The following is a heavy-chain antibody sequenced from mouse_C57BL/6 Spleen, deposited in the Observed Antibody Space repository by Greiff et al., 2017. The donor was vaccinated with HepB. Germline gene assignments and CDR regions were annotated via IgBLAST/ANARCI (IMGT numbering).Heavy chain of an antibody. CDR3: ARVYDGYFAY. V-gene: IGHV1-50*01. J-gene: IGHJ3*01. CDR1: GYTFTSYW. CDR2: IDPSDSYT. D-gene: IGHD2-3*01. Sequence: VQLQQSGAELVKPGASVKLSCKASGYTFTSYWMQWVKQRPGQGLEWIGEIDPSDSYTNYNQKFKGKATLTVDTSSSTAYMQLSSLTSEDSAVYYCARVYDGYFAYWGQGTLVTVSA.